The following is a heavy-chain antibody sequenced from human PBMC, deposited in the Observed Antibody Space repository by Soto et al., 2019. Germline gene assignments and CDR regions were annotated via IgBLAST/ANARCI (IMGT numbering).Heavy chain of an antibody. D-gene: IGHD3-9*01. V-gene: IGHV4-59*01. CDR1: GGSISSYY. CDR3: ARETWDILFDY. Sequence: QVQLQESGPGLVKPSETLSLTCTVSGGSISSYYWSWIRQPPGKGLEWIGYIYYSGSTNYNPSLKSRVTISVDTSKNQFSLKLSSVTAADTAVYYCARETWDILFDYWGQGTLVTVSS. J-gene: IGHJ4*02. CDR2: IYYSGST.